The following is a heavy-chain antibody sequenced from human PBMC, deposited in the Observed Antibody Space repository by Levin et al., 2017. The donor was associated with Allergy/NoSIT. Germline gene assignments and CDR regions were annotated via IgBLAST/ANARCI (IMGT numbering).Heavy chain of an antibody. Sequence: GSLRLSCTVSGGSISSYYWSWIRQPAGKGLEWIGRIYTSGSTNYNPSLKSRVTMSVDTSKNQFSLKLSSVTAADTAVYYCARAGGVAVAGTEFYYYYYGMDVWGQGTTVTVSS. CDR3: ARAGGVAVAGTEFYYYYYGMDV. CDR1: GGSISSYY. CDR2: IYTSGST. J-gene: IGHJ6*02. V-gene: IGHV4-4*07. D-gene: IGHD6-19*01.